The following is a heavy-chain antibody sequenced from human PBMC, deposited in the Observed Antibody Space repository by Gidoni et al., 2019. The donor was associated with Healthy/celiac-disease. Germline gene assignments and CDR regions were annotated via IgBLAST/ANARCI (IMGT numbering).Heavy chain of an antibody. CDR3: ARDQGMLTSAFDI. D-gene: IGHD2-8*01. Sequence: QVQLQESGPGLVKPSQTLSLTCTVSGGSISSGDYYWSWIRQPPGKGLEWIGYIYSSGSTYYNPSLKSRVTISVDTSKNQFSLKLSSVTAADTAVYYCARDQGMLTSAFDIWGQGTMVTVSS. V-gene: IGHV4-30-4*01. J-gene: IGHJ3*02. CDR2: IYSSGST. CDR1: GGSISSGDYY.